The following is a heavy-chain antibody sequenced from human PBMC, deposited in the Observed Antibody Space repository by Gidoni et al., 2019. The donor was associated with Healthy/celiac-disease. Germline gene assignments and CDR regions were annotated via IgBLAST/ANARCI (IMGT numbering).Heavy chain of an antibody. CDR3: ARRGGGYEVRGVTNWFDP. CDR1: GYSFTSYW. D-gene: IGHD3-10*01. Sequence: EVQLVQSGAEVKKPGASLKISCMGSGYSFTSYWLGWVRQMPGNGLEWMGIIYPGDSDTRYSPSFQGQVTISADKSISTAYLQWSSLKASDTAMYYCARRGGGYEVRGVTNWFDPWGQGTLVTVSS. J-gene: IGHJ5*02. CDR2: IYPGDSDT. V-gene: IGHV5-51*01.